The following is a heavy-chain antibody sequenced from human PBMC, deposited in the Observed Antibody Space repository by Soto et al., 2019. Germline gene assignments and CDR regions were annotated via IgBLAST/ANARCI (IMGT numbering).Heavy chain of an antibody. CDR3: ASRGGLRYFGPGAFDI. Sequence: SVKVSCKASGGTFSSYAISWVLHGPGQGLEWMGGIIPIFGTANYAQKFQGRVTITADESTSTAYMELSSLRSEDTAVYYCASRGGLRYFGPGAFDIWGQGTMVTVSS. CDR2: IIPIFGTA. V-gene: IGHV1-69*13. J-gene: IGHJ3*02. D-gene: IGHD3-9*01. CDR1: GGTFSSYA.